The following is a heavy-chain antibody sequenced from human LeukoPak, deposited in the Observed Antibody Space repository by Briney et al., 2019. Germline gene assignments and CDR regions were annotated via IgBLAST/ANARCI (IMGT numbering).Heavy chain of an antibody. Sequence: SETLSLTCTVSGGSISSYYWSWIRQPPGKGLEWIGYIYYSGSTNYNPSLKSRVTISVDTSKNQFSLKLSSVTAADTAVYFCARERGGSKLSGLYGRDYYYMDVWGKGTTVTVSS. CDR1: GGSISSYY. D-gene: IGHD3-16*01. CDR2: IYYSGST. J-gene: IGHJ6*03. CDR3: ARERGGSKLSGLYGRDYYYMDV. V-gene: IGHV4-59*12.